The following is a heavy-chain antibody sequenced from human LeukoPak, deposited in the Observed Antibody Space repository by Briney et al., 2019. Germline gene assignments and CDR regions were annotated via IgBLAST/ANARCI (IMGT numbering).Heavy chain of an antibody. Sequence: GGSLRLSCAASGFTFSSYWMHWVRQAPGKGLVWVSRINSDGSSITYADSVKGRFTISRDNAKNTLYLQMNSLRVEDTAVYYCAREGRVSSDDFDWWGQGTLVNVSS. D-gene: IGHD5-12*01. V-gene: IGHV3-74*01. CDR1: GFTFSSYW. CDR2: INSDGSSI. CDR3: AREGRVSSDDFDW. J-gene: IGHJ4*02.